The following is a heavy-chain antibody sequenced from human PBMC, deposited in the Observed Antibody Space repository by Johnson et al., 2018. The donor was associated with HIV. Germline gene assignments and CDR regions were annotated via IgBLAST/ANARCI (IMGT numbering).Heavy chain of an antibody. Sequence: VQLVESGGGLVKPGGSLRLSCAASGFTFSSYAMDWVRQTPGKGLAWVSAVSAGGDNTYYADSVKGRFTISRDNSKNTLYLQMNSLRAEDTAVYYCATERQAALDIWGQGTMVTVSS. J-gene: IGHJ3*02. D-gene: IGHD1-1*01. CDR3: ATERQAALDI. CDR2: VSAGGDNT. CDR1: GFTFSSYA. V-gene: IGHV3-23*04.